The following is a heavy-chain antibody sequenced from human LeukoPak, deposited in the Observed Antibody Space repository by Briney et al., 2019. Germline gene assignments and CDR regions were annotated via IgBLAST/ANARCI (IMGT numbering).Heavy chain of an antibody. V-gene: IGHV3-30*04. CDR2: ISYDGSNK. D-gene: IGHD5-18*01. Sequence: QPGRSLRLSCAASGFTFSSYAMHWVRQAPGKGLEWVAVISYDGSNKFYADSVKGRFTISRDNSKNTLYLQMNSLRAEDTAVYYCARGTPLRGYNYGYADILFDYWGQGTLVTVSS. CDR3: ARGTPLRGYNYGYADILFDY. CDR1: GFTFSSYA. J-gene: IGHJ4*02.